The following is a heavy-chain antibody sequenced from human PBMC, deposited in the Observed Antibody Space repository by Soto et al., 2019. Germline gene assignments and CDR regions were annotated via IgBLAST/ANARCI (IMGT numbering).Heavy chain of an antibody. V-gene: IGHV3-53*01. D-gene: IGHD3-22*01. CDR3: SREDYYDSSGYYGS. CDR1: RVTGVSNY. J-gene: IGHJ5*02. CDR2: ICSGGST. Sequence: GEPLRLCCAASRVTGVSNYMSWVRQAPGKGLECVSVICSGGSTYYADSVKGRFTISRDNSKNTLYLQMNSLRAEDTAVYYCSREDYYDSSGYYGSSGQGTLVTVPS.